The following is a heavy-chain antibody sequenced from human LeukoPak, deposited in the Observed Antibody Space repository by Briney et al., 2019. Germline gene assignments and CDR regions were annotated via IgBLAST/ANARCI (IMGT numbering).Heavy chain of an antibody. CDR3: ARSPDQFYYDSSGLLDY. CDR1: GGSISSYY. J-gene: IGHJ4*02. CDR2: IYYSGST. Sequence: SETLSLTCTVSGGSISSYYWSWIRQPPGKGLEWIGYIYYSGSTYYNPSLKSRVTISVDTSKNQFSLKLSSVTAADTAVYYCARSPDQFYYDSSGLLDYWGQGTLVTVSS. D-gene: IGHD3-22*01. V-gene: IGHV4-59*06.